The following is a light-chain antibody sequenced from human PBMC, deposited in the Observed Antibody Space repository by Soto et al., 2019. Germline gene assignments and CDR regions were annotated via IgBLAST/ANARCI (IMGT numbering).Light chain of an antibody. CDR3: QQRSNWPKT. V-gene: IGKV3-11*01. J-gene: IGKJ1*01. CDR2: DAS. CDR1: QSVSSY. Sequence: EIVLTQSPATLSLSPGERATLSCRASQSVSSYLAWYQQKPGLAPRLLIYDASNRATGIPARFSGSGSGTDFTLTISSLEPEDFAVYYCQQRSNWPKTFGQGTKVDIK.